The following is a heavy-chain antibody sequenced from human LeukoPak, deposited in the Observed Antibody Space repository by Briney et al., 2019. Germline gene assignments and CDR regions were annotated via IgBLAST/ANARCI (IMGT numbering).Heavy chain of an antibody. CDR1: GFTFSRYA. Sequence: GGSLRLSCAASGFTFSRYAMTWVRQAPGKGLEWVANIKQDGSEKYYVDSVKGRFTISRDNAKNSLYLQMNSLRAEDTAVYYCACSRGNYWGQGTLVTVSS. J-gene: IGHJ4*02. D-gene: IGHD3-16*01. CDR2: IKQDGSEK. CDR3: ACSRGNY. V-gene: IGHV3-7*01.